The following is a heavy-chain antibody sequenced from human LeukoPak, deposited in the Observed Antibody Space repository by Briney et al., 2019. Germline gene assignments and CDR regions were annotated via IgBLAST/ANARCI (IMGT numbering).Heavy chain of an antibody. Sequence: GASVKVSCKASGYTFTGYYMHWVRQAPGQGLEWMGWINPNSGGTNYAQKFQGWVTMTRDTSISTAYMELSRLRSDDTAVYYCARDLFGAVTTGHPSTRWLNYGMDVWGQGTTVTVSS. V-gene: IGHV1-2*04. J-gene: IGHJ6*02. CDR1: GYTFTGYY. CDR3: ARDLFGAVTTGHPSTRWLNYGMDV. D-gene: IGHD4-17*01. CDR2: INPNSGGT.